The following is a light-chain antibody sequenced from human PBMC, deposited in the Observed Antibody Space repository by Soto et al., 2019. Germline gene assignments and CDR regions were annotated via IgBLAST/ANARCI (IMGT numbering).Light chain of an antibody. J-gene: IGLJ3*02. V-gene: IGLV2-8*01. CDR1: SSDIGGYDY. CDR3: SSYAGSNNLV. Sequence: QSALTQPPSASGSPGQSVTISCTGTSSDIGGYDYVSWYQQHPGKAPKLIIYEVNKRPSGVPDRFSGSKFGNTASLTVSGLQAEDEADYYCSSYAGSNNLVFAGGTKLTVL. CDR2: EVN.